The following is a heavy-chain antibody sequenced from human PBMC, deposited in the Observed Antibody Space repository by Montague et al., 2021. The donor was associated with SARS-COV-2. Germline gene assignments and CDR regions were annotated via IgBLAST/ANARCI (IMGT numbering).Heavy chain of an antibody. CDR2: ISGSGGST. J-gene: IGHJ4*02. CDR3: AKDRSSSGWFGGLDY. D-gene: IGHD6-19*01. CDR1: GFTFSSYT. V-gene: IGHV3-23*01. Sequence: SLRLSCAASGFTFSSYTITWARQAPGKGLEWVSGISGSGGSTYYADSVKGRFTISRDNSKNTPYLQMNSLRAEDTAVYYCAKDRSSSGWFGGLDYWGQGTLVNVSS.